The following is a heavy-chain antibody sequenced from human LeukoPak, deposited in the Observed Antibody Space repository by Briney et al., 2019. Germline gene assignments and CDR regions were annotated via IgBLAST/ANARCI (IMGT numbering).Heavy chain of an antibody. D-gene: IGHD6-19*01. J-gene: IGHJ4*02. V-gene: IGHV3-7*01. Sequence: GGSLRLSCAASGFSFGSYWMSWVRQAPGKGLEWVANIKQEGSEKFYADSVKGRFTISRDNAKNSLYLQMNSLRAEDTAVYYCARFIAVAAQGYWGQGTLVTVSS. CDR3: ARFIAVAAQGY. CDR1: GFSFGSYW. CDR2: IKQEGSEK.